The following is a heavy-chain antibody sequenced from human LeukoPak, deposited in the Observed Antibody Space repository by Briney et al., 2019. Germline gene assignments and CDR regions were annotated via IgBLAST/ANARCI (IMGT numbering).Heavy chain of an antibody. D-gene: IGHD2-2*01. CDR2: ISGTGGST. J-gene: IGHJ4*02. CDR3: AKGYCSSTSCKESFSDY. Sequence: GGSLRLSCAASGFTFTSYAMNWVRQAPGKGLEWVSAISGTGGSTYYFVKGRFTISRDNSKNTLYLQMNSLRAEDTAVYYCAKGYCSSTSCKESFSDYWGQGTLVTVSS. V-gene: IGHV3-23*01. CDR1: GFTFTSYA.